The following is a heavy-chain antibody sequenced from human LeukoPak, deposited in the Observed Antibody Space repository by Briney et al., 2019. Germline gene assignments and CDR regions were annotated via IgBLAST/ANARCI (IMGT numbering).Heavy chain of an antibody. CDR1: GYNFAHDW. CDR3: ARQESEMTTPANRYFDL. D-gene: IGHD5-24*01. V-gene: IGHV5-51*01. J-gene: IGHJ4*02. CDR2: IFPDDSDT. Sequence: GESLKISCKDSGYNFAHDWIGWVRQMPGKGLEWMGIIFPDDSDTIYSPSFQGQVTISADKSINTAYLQWSNLKASDSAIYYCARQESEMTTPANRYFDLWGQGTLITVSS.